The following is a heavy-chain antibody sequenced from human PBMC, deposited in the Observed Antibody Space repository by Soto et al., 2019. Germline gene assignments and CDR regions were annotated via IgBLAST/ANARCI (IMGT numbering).Heavy chain of an antibody. CDR1: SGSISSSNW. Sequence: PSETVSLTCAVSSGSISSSNWWSWVRRPPGKGLEWIGEIYHSGSTNYNPSLKSRVTISVDKSKNQFSLKLSSVTAADTAVYYCARVGITIFGVVTHYYYYMDVWGKGTTVTVSS. CDR2: IYHSGST. V-gene: IGHV4-4*02. D-gene: IGHD3-3*01. J-gene: IGHJ6*03. CDR3: ARVGITIFGVVTHYYYYMDV.